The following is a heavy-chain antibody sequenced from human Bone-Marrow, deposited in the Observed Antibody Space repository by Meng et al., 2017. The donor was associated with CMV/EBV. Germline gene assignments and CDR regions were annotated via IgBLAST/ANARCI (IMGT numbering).Heavy chain of an antibody. CDR1: GGTFSSYA. Sequence: SVKVSCKASGGTFSSYAISWVRQAPGQGLEWMGGIIPIIGTASYAQKFQGRVTMTRDTSTSTVYMELSSLRSEDTAVYYCARQPKDDIAARRVFDYWGQGTLVTVSS. CDR3: ARQPKDDIAARRVFDY. V-gene: IGHV1-69*05. J-gene: IGHJ4*02. CDR2: IIPIIGTA. D-gene: IGHD6-6*01.